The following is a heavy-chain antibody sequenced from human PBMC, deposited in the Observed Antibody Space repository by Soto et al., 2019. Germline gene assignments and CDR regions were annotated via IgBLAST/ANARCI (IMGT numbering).Heavy chain of an antibody. Sequence: GGSLRLSCAASGFTFSSYAMHWVRQAPGKGLEWVAVISYDGSNKYYADSVKGRFTISRDNSKNTLYLQMNSLRAEDMAVYYCARDLDYGGNSYYFDYWGQGTLVTVSS. CDR1: GFTFSSYA. CDR3: ARDLDYGGNSYYFDY. J-gene: IGHJ4*02. D-gene: IGHD4-17*01. V-gene: IGHV3-30-3*01. CDR2: ISYDGSNK.